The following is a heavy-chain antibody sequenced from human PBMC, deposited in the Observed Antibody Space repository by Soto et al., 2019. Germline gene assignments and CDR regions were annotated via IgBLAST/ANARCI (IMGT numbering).Heavy chain of an antibody. J-gene: IGHJ4*02. CDR3: AKDPPYFPYSGSYYVVY. D-gene: IGHD1-26*01. CDR2: ISGSGGST. CDR1: GFTFSSYA. Sequence: HPGGSLRLSCAASGFTFSSYAMSWVRQAPGKGLEWVSAISGSGGSTYYADSVKGRFTISRDNSKNTLYLQMNSLRAEDTAVYYCAKDPPYFPYSGSYYVVYWGQGTLVTVSS. V-gene: IGHV3-23*01.